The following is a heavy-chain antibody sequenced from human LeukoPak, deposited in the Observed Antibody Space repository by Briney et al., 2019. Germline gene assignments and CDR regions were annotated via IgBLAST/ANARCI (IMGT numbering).Heavy chain of an antibody. D-gene: IGHD6-13*01. CDR2: IKKDGSET. CDR1: GFTFSTSW. J-gene: IGHJ4*02. Sequence: GGSLRLSCAASGFTFSTSWMSWVRHVPGKGLEWVANIKKDGSETYYVDSVKGRFTISRDNAKNSLYLQMNSLRAEDTAMYYCARGRHSGTTYYFDYWGQGTLVTVSS. CDR3: ARGRHSGTTYYFDY. V-gene: IGHV3-7*03.